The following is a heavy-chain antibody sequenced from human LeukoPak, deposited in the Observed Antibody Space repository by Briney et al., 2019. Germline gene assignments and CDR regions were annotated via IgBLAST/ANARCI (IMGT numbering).Heavy chain of an antibody. D-gene: IGHD3-22*01. J-gene: IGHJ4*02. CDR3: ARQDYDSSGYYSLNYFDY. V-gene: IGHV4-39*01. CDR1: GGSISSSTYY. Sequence: PSETLSLTCTVSGGSISSSTYYWGWIRQPPGKGLEWIGSIYYSGSTYYNPSLKSRFTISVDTSKNHFSLKLSSVTAADTAVYYCARQDYDSSGYYSLNYFDYWGQGTLVTVSS. CDR2: IYYSGST.